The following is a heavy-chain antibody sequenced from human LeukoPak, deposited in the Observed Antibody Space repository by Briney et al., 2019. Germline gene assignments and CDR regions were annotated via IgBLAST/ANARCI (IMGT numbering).Heavy chain of an antibody. CDR3: SGGSGWYSPDY. Sequence: GGSLRLSCAASGFTFSDAWMSWVRQAPGKGLEWVGHIRSEGNSYATTYAVSVRGRFTISRDESKNTAYLQMNSLKTEDTAVYYCSGGSGWYSPDYWGQGTLVTVSS. CDR1: GFTFSDAW. J-gene: IGHJ4*02. D-gene: IGHD6-19*01. V-gene: IGHV3-73*01. CDR2: IRSEGNSYAT.